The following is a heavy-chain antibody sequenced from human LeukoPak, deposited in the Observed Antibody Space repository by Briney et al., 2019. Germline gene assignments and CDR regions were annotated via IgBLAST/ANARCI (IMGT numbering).Heavy chain of an antibody. CDR2: IRYDGSDK. CDR3: AKDSRWSFDY. CDR1: GFTFSSYG. D-gene: IGHD6-13*01. Sequence: PGGSLRLSCAASGFTFSSYGMHWVRQAPGKGLEWVAYIRYDGSDKYYADSVKGRFAISRDNTKNRVYLQMNTLRAEDTAMYYCAKDSRWSFDYWGQGTLVTVSS. J-gene: IGHJ4*02. V-gene: IGHV3-30*02.